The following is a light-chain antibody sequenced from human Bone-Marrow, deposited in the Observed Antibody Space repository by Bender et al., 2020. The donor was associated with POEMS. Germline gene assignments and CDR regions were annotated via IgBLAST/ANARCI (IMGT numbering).Light chain of an antibody. CDR3: CSFAGSGWV. J-gene: IGLJ3*02. V-gene: IGLV2-23*02. CDR2: DVT. CDR1: SSDIGGYSY. Sequence: QSALTQPASVSGSPGQSITISCTGTSSDIGGYSYVSWYQQHPGKAPKLMIYDVTKRPARVSNRFSGSKSGTAASLTISGLQAEDEADYYCCSFAGSGWVFGGGTKLTVL.